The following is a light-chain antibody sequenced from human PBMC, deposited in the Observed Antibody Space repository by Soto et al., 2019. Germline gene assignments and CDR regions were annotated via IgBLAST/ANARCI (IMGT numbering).Light chain of an antibody. CDR1: QGISSY. V-gene: IGKV1-39*01. CDR3: QQSYSTPA. CDR2: AAS. Sequence: IQLTQSPSSLSASVGDRVTITCRASQGISSYLAWYQQKPGKAPKLLIYAASTLQSGVPSRFSGSGSGTDFTLTISSLQPEDFATYYCQQSYSTPAFGGGTKVEIK. J-gene: IGKJ4*01.